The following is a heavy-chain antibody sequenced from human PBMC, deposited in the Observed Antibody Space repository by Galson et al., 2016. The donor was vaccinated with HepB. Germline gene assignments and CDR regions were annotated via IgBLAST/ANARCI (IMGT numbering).Heavy chain of an antibody. V-gene: IGHV3-30*03. CDR2: ISYDGNND. CDR3: AGGSQEFDY. CDR1: GFSFSSFG. D-gene: IGHD1-26*01. J-gene: IGHJ4*02. Sequence: SLRLSCAASGFSFSSFGMNWVRQAPGKGLEWVATISYDGNNDYYADSVKGRFTISRDNSKNTMYLQMNSLTAEDTAVYYCAGGSQEFDYWGQGTLVTVSS.